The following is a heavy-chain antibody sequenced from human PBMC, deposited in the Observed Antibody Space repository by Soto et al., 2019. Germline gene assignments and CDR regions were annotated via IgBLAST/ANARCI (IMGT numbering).Heavy chain of an antibody. D-gene: IGHD4-17*01. J-gene: IGHJ4*02. CDR3: ATMGTPVTGLYYFDY. Sequence: QVQLQESGPGLVKPSQTLSLTCTVSGGSISSGNYYWSWIRQPPGKGLEWIGFISYSGTTHYSASLRGRVSISVDTSKNQFSLDLSSVTAADTAVYYCATMGTPVTGLYYFDYWGQGTLVTASS. V-gene: IGHV4-30-4*01. CDR1: GGSISSGNYY. CDR2: ISYSGTT.